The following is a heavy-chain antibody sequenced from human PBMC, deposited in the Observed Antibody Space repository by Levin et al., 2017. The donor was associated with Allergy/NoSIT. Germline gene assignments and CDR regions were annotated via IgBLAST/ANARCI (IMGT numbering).Heavy chain of an antibody. CDR1: GFTFSNAW. V-gene: IGHV3-15*01. J-gene: IGHJ6*02. D-gene: IGHD3-3*01. CDR2: IYSKTDGGTT. CDR3: TTETFGVVNSGMDV. Sequence: GESLKISCAASGFTFSNAWMSWVRQAPGKGLEWVGRIYSKTDGGTTDYAAPVKGRFTISRDDSKNTLYLQMNSLKTEDTAVYYCTTETFGVVNSGMDVWGQGTTVTVSS.